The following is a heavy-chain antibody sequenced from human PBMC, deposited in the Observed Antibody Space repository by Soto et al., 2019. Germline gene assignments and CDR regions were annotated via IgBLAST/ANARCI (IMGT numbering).Heavy chain of an antibody. CDR2: IYYSGST. Sequence: PSETQSLTCTVSGGSISSNSYYWVWMRQPPGKGLEWIGYIYYSGSTNYNPSLKSRVTISVDTSKNQFSLKLSSVTAADTAVYYCARISGSVEAAALDYWGQGTLVTVSS. CDR3: ARISGSVEAAALDY. CDR1: GGSISSNSYY. D-gene: IGHD6-13*01. V-gene: IGHV4-61*05. J-gene: IGHJ4*02.